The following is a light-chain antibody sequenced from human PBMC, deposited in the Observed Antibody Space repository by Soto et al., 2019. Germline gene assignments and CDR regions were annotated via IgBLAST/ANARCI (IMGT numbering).Light chain of an antibody. CDR2: LAS. CDR3: QQSNTYSWT. Sequence: DIQMTQSPSTLSASVGDRVTITCGASQSISKWFDWYQKKPGKAPKLLIYLASSLESGVPSRLRGSGYGTELTITISNMQTDDFETYYCQQSNTYSWTFGHGTKVDIK. J-gene: IGKJ1*01. CDR1: QSISKW. V-gene: IGKV1-5*03.